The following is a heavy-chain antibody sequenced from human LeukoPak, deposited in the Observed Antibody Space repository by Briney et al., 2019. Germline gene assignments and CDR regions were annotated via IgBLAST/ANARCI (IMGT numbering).Heavy chain of an antibody. D-gene: IGHD3-22*01. V-gene: IGHV3-33*01. CDR2: IWYDGSNK. J-gene: IGHJ4*02. CDR1: GFTFSSYG. CDR3: ARDGRNYYDSSGYPDY. Sequence: PGRSLRLSCAASGFTFSSYGMHWVRQAPGKGLEWVAVIWYDGSNKYYADSVEGRFTISRDNSKNTLYLQMNSLRAEDTAVYYCARDGRNYYDSSGYPDYWGQGTLVTVSS.